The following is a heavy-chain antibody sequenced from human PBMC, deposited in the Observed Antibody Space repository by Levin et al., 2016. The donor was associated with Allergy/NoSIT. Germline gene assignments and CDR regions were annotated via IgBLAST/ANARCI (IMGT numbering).Heavy chain of an antibody. J-gene: IGHJ6*02. CDR2: IDPADAHP. CDR1: GDAFTSYW. D-gene: IGHD3-16*01. Sequence: GESLKISCKHSGDAFTSYWINWVRLMPGKGLDWMGRIDPADAHPIYSPSFRGHVTMSVDRSTSTIYLQLNNLKASDIAVYFCARSLDYVLLPGPKNHFTYSAMDVWGQGTSLTVSS. CDR3: ARSLDYVLLPGPKNHFTYSAMDV. V-gene: IGHV5-10-1*01.